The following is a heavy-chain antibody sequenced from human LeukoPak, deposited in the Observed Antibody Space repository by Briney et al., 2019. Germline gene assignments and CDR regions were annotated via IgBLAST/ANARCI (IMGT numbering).Heavy chain of an antibody. V-gene: IGHV4-39*01. Sequence: PSETLSLTCVVSGGSISSDNYYWGWIRQPPGKGLEWIGSIYYSGSTYYNPSLKSRVTISVDTSKNQFSLKLSSVTAADTAVYYCGGPSAPAAAEGAFDIWGQGTMVTVSS. CDR2: IYYSGST. CDR3: GGPSAPAAAEGAFDI. D-gene: IGHD2-2*01. CDR1: GGSISSDNYY. J-gene: IGHJ3*02.